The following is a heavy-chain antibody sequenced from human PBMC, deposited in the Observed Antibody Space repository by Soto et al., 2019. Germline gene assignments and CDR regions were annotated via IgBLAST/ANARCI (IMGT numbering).Heavy chain of an antibody. J-gene: IGHJ4*02. D-gene: IGHD3-9*01. Sequence: GGSLRLSCAASGFTFSSYAMSWVRQAPGKGLEWVSAISGSGGSTYYADSVKGRFTISRDNSKNTLYLQMNSLRAEDTAVYYCAKAEVGAHILTGYYRLRLVDYWGQGTLVTVSS. CDR1: GFTFSSYA. V-gene: IGHV3-23*01. CDR2: ISGSGGST. CDR3: AKAEVGAHILTGYYRLRLVDY.